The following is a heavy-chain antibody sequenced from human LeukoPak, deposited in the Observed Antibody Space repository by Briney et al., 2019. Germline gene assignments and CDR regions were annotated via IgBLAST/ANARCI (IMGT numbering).Heavy chain of an antibody. CDR1: GFTLSSNW. CDR3: ARDAYSSAWD. D-gene: IGHD3-22*01. Sequence: PGGSLRLSCAASGFTLSSNWMDWVRQARAKGLVWVSRINRDGSSTGYADSVKGRFTISRDNAQNTLYLQMNSLRADDTAFYYCARDAYSSAWDWGQGTLVTVSS. V-gene: IGHV3-74*01. J-gene: IGHJ4*02. CDR2: INRDGSST.